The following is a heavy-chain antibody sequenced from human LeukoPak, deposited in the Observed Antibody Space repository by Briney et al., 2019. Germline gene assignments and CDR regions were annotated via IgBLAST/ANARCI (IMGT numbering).Heavy chain of an antibody. J-gene: IGHJ6*02. D-gene: IGHD5-24*01. CDR1: GGTFSSYA. CDR3: ARDLTRDGYNHDIRYGMDV. CDR2: IIPKFRVA. V-gene: IGHV1-69*04. Sequence: SVKVSCRASGGTFSSYAISWVRQAPGQGLEWMGRIIPKFRVANYAQKFQGRVTITADKSTSTAYMELSSLSSEDTAVYYCARDLTRDGYNHDIRYGMDVWGQGTTVIVSS.